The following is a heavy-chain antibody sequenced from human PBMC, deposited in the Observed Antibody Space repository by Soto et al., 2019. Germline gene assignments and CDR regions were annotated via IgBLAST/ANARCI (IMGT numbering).Heavy chain of an antibody. CDR2: IYYSGST. Sequence: SETLSLTCTVSGGSISSYYWSWIRQPPGKGLEWIGYIYYSGSTNYNPSLKSRVTISVDTSKNQFSLKLSSVTAADAAVYYCTKDRVPDGIYSFDYWGQGALVTVS. CDR3: TKDRVPDGIYSFDY. D-gene: IGHD2-15*01. V-gene: IGHV4-59*12. J-gene: IGHJ4*02. CDR1: GGSISSYY.